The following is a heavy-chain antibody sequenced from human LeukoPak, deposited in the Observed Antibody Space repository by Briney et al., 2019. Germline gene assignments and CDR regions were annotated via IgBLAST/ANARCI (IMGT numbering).Heavy chain of an antibody. CDR2: ITSTSTYI. CDR1: GFTFSSYT. CDR3: VRRGPNNSGLDY. Sequence: GGSLRLSCAASGFTFSSYTLKWVRQAPGKGLEWVASITSTSTYIYYADSVQGRFAVSRDNAKNPLYLQMNSLRAEDTAVFYCVRRGPNNSGLDYWGQGTLVTVSS. V-gene: IGHV3-21*01. D-gene: IGHD5-12*01. J-gene: IGHJ4*02.